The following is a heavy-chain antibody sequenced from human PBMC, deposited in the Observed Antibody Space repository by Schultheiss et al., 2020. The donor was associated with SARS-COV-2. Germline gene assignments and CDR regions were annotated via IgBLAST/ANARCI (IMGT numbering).Heavy chain of an antibody. V-gene: IGHV4-59*08. CDR2: IYYSGST. Sequence: SETLSLTCTVSGGSISRYYWSWIRQPPGKGLEWIAYIYYSGSTYYNPSLKSRVTISVDTSKNQFSLKLSSVTAADTAVYYCARRGGSTDRTFYFDYWGQGTLVTVSS. CDR3: ARRGGSTDRTFYFDY. J-gene: IGHJ4*02. D-gene: IGHD2-15*01. CDR1: GGSISRYY.